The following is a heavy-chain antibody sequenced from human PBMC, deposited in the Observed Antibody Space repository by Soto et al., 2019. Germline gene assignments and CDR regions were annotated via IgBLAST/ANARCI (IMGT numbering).Heavy chain of an antibody. CDR2: ISGSGGST. J-gene: IGHJ4*02. Sequence: GGSLRLSCAASGFTFSSYAMSWVRQAPGKGLEWVSAISGSGGSTYYADSVKGRFTISRDNSKNTLYLQMNSLRAEDTAVYYCAKQSARSGYSGYDRYSSGWSHFDYWGQGTLVTVSS. D-gene: IGHD5-12*01. CDR3: AKQSARSGYSGYDRYSSGWSHFDY. CDR1: GFTFSSYA. V-gene: IGHV3-23*01.